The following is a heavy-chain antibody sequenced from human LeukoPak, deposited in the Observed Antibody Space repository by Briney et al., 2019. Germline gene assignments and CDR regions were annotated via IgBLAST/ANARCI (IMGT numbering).Heavy chain of an antibody. Sequence: SVKVSCKASGGTFSSYVISWVRQAPGQGLEWMGRIIPILGIANYAQKFQGRVTITADKSTSTAYMELSSLRSENTAVYYCASPPADYYDSRDYFDYWGQGTLVTVSS. V-gene: IGHV1-69*04. CDR3: ASPPADYYDSRDYFDY. D-gene: IGHD3-22*01. J-gene: IGHJ4*02. CDR1: GGTFSSYV. CDR2: IIPILGIA.